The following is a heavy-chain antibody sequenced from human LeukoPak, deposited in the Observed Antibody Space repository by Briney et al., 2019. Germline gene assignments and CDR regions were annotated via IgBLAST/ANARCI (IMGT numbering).Heavy chain of an antibody. CDR2: TRDKTNSYST. D-gene: IGHD6-19*01. Sequence: AGGSLRLSCAASGFTFSNHYMDWVRQAPGKGLEWVGRTRDKTNSYSTEYAASVRGRFTISRDDSKNSLYLQMNSLKTEDTAVYYCARGPAVAGDDAFDIWGQGTMVTVSS. V-gene: IGHV3-72*01. CDR3: ARGPAVAGDDAFDI. J-gene: IGHJ3*02. CDR1: GFTFSNHY.